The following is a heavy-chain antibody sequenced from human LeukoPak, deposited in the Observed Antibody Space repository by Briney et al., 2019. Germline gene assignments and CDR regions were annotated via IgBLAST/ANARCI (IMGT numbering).Heavy chain of an antibody. V-gene: IGHV1-69*06. CDR2: IIPIFGTA. CDR3: ARDKWDPAMDYYFDY. J-gene: IGHJ4*02. D-gene: IGHD5-18*01. CDR1: GGTFSSYA. Sequence: SVKVSCKASGGTFSSYAISWVRQAPGQGLEWMGGIIPIFGTANYAQKFQGRVTITADKSTSTAYMELSSLRSEDTAVYYCARDKWDPAMDYYFDYWGQGTLVTVSS.